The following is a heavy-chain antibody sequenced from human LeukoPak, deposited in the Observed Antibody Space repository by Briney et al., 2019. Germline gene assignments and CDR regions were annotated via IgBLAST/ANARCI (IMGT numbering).Heavy chain of an antibody. CDR3: ARGVGSGRFNYYGMDV. CDR2: IYYSGST. V-gene: IGHV4-59*01. D-gene: IGHD3-10*01. CDR1: GGSLSSYY. J-gene: IGHJ6*02. Sequence: LETLSLTCTVSGGSLSSYYWTWIRQPPGKGLEWIGCIYYSGSTNYNPSLKSRVSISVDTSKNQFSLKLNFVTAPDRAVYYCARGVGSGRFNYYGMDVWGQGTTVTVSS.